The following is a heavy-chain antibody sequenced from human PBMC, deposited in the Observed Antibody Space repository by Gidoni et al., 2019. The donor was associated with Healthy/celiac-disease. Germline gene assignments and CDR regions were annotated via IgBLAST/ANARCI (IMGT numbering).Heavy chain of an antibody. Sequence: EVHLVESGGGLVKPGGYLRLSCAASGFTFSSYSMNWVRQAPGKGLEWVSSISSSSSYIYYADSVKGRFTISRDNAKNSLYLQMNSLRAEDTAVYYCARDNLFGSGLNFDYWGQGTLVTVSS. V-gene: IGHV3-21*01. CDR2: ISSSSSYI. D-gene: IGHD3-10*02. CDR1: GFTFSSYS. CDR3: ARDNLFGSGLNFDY. J-gene: IGHJ4*02.